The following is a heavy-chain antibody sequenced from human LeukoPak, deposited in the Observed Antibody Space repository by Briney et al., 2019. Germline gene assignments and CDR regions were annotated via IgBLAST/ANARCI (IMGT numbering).Heavy chain of an antibody. D-gene: IGHD2-15*01. CDR2: ISGSGGGT. CDR3: AGYFCSGGSCYRYFDY. V-gene: IGHV3-23*01. Sequence: GGSLRLSCAASGFTFSSYAMSWVRQPPGKGLEWVSTISGSGGGTYCADSVKGRFTISRDNSKNTLYLQMNSLRPEDTAVYYCAGYFCSGGSCYRYFDYWGQGTLVTVSS. J-gene: IGHJ4*02. CDR1: GFTFSSYA.